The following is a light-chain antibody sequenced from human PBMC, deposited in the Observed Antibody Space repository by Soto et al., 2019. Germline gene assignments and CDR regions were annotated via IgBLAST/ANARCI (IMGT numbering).Light chain of an antibody. CDR3: QQYNNWPSIT. CDR2: GAS. Sequence: EIVMTQSPATLSVSPGERATLSCRASQSVRSNLAWYQQKPGQAPRLLIYGASTRATGIPARFSGSGSGTEFTLTISSLQSEDFAVYYCQQYNNWPSITFGQGTGLEIK. J-gene: IGKJ5*01. V-gene: IGKV3-15*01. CDR1: QSVRSN.